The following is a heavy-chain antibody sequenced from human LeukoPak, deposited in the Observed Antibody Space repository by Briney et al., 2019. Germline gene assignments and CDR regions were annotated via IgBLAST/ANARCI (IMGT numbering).Heavy chain of an antibody. D-gene: IGHD1-1*01. CDR1: GFTFSSYW. Sequence: GGSLRLSCVACGFTFSSYWMHWVRHVPGKGLVWVSHINNDGSDTTYADSVKGRFSISRDNAKSTLFLQMNSLQAEDTAIYYCVRSGGGFDYWGQGTLVTVSS. CDR3: VRSGGGFDY. J-gene: IGHJ4*02. V-gene: IGHV3-74*01. CDR2: INNDGSDT.